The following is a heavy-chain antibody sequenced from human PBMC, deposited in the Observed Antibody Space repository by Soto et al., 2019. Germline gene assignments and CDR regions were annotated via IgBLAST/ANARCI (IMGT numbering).Heavy chain of an antibody. CDR1: GFRFSDYG. J-gene: IGHJ6*02. V-gene: IGHV3-30*18. CDR2: ISYDGSKK. Sequence: QVQLVESGGGVVQPGRSLRLSCAASGFRFSDYGIHWVRQAPGKGLEWVALISYDGSKKFYTDSVKGRFTISRDNSKNTMYLQIDGLRAEDTAVYYCAKMDADLLPYYYYGMDVWGQGTTVTVSS. CDR3: AKMDADLLPYYYYGMDV. D-gene: IGHD1-26*01.